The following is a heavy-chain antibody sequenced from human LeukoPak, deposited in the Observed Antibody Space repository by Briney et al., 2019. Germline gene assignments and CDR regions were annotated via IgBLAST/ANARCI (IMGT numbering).Heavy chain of an antibody. V-gene: IGHV1-46*01. CDR2: INPSRGST. CDR1: GYTFTSYY. CDR3: ARCVEAQNDAFDI. D-gene: IGHD1-1*01. Sequence: GASVKASCKASGYTFTSYYMHWVRQAPGQGLEWMGIINPSRGSTSYAQKFQGRVTMTRDMSTSTVYMELSSLRSEDTAVYYCARCVEAQNDAFDIWGQGTMVTVSS. J-gene: IGHJ3*02.